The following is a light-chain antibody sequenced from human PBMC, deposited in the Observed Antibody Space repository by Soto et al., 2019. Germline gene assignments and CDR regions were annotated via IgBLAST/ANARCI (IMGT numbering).Light chain of an antibody. CDR3: SSYAGINWCDV. CDR2: KVS. V-gene: IGLV2-23*02. J-gene: IGLJ1*01. Sequence: QSALTQPASVSGSPGQSITISCTGTSSDIGSYHLVSWYQHQSGKAPKLIIYKVSQWPSGVADRFSASKSGNTASLTISGLEAEDEAYYYCSSYAGINWCDVFGAGTKLTVL. CDR1: SSDIGSYHL.